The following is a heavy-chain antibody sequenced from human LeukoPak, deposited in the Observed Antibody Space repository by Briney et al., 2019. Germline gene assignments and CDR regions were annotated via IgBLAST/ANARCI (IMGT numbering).Heavy chain of an antibody. CDR1: GFTFSNAW. CDR3: TTDHGDSRCYCGAFDI. J-gene: IGHJ3*02. Sequence: GGSLRLSCAASGFTFSNAWMRWVRQAPGKGLEWVGQIKSKRDGETTDYAAPVKGRFTISRDDSKNTLYLQMDSLKTEDTAVYYCTTDHGDSRCYCGAFDIWGQGTTVTVSS. D-gene: IGHD2-15*01. V-gene: IGHV3-15*01. CDR2: IKSKRDGETT.